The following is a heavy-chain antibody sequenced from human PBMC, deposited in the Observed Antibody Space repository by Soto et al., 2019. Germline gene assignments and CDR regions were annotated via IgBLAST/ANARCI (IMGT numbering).Heavy chain of an antibody. CDR2: IYHSGTF. Sequence: QVRLKESGPGLVKPSGTLSLTCAVSGGSVSSSSCWSWVRPAPRKGLEWIGEIYHSGTFNYNPSLASRVDVSVDESRNQVSLTLNSVTAADTAIYYCVRSVPAATWAYNGMDVWGQGTTVTVSS. V-gene: IGHV4-4*02. CDR3: VRSVPAATWAYNGMDV. CDR1: GGSVSSSSC. J-gene: IGHJ6*02. D-gene: IGHD2-2*01.